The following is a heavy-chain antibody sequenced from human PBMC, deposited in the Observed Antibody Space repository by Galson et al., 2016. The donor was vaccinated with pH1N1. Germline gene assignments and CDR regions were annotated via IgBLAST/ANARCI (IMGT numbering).Heavy chain of an antibody. CDR2: IKGDERST. CDR3: AKDNVRYYFGSGSFYFDY. V-gene: IGHV3-74*01. D-gene: IGHD3-10*01. Sequence: SLRLSCAASGFSFSTYWMHWVRQPAGKGLVWVSRIKGDERSTNYADSVKGRFTISRDNSKNTLFLQMNSLRADDTAVYYCAKDNVRYYFGSGSFYFDYWGQGTLVTVSS. CDR1: GFSFSTYW. J-gene: IGHJ4*02.